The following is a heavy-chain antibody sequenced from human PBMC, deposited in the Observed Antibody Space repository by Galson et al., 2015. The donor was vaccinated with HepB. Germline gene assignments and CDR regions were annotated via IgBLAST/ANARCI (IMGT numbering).Heavy chain of an antibody. D-gene: IGHD3-10*01. CDR1: GFTFSSYG. CDR2: IRYDGSNK. Sequence: SLRLSCAASGFTFSSYGMHWVRQAPGKGLEWVAFIRYDGSNKYYADSVKGRFTISRDNSKNTLYLQMNSLRAEDTAVYYCARVHKYYYGSGTLGPFDYWGQGTLVTVSS. V-gene: IGHV3-30*02. CDR3: ARVHKYYYGSGTLGPFDY. J-gene: IGHJ4*02.